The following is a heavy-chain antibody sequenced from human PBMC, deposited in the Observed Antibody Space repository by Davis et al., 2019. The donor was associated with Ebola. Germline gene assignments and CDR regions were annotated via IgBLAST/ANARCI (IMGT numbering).Heavy chain of an antibody. CDR3: ARAIAAAGTS. Sequence: GESLKISCAASGFTFSSYWMGWVRQAPGKGLEWVANIKQDGSEKYYVDSVKGRFTISRDNAKNSLYLQMNSLRAEDTAVYYCARAIAAAGTSWGQGTLVTVSS. CDR1: GFTFSSYW. D-gene: IGHD6-13*01. V-gene: IGHV3-7*01. CDR2: IKQDGSEK. J-gene: IGHJ4*02.